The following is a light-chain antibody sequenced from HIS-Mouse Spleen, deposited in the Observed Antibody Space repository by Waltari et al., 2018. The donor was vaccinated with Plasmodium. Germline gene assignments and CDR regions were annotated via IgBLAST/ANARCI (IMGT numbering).Light chain of an antibody. CDR3: CSYAGSSTFVV. J-gene: IGLJ2*01. CDR1: SSDVGSYNL. CDR2: EGS. Sequence: QSALTQPASVSGSPGQSITISCTGTSSDVGSYNLVSWYQQPPGKAPKLMIYEGSKRPLGVSNRLSGSKSGNTASLTTSGLQAEDEADYYCCSYAGSSTFVVFGGGTKLTVL. V-gene: IGLV2-23*03.